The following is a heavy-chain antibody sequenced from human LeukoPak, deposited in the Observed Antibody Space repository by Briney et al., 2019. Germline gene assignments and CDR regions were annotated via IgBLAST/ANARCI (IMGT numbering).Heavy chain of an antibody. CDR3: IWSRVNSHYYYGMDV. D-gene: IGHD3-10*01. CDR2: ISYDGCNK. CDR1: GFTFSSYG. Sequence: PGGSLRLSCAASGFTFSSYGMHWVRQAPGKGLEWVAVISYDGCNKYYADSVKGRFTISRDNSKNTLYLQMNSLRAEDTAVYYCIWSRVNSHYYYGMDVWGKGTTVTVSS. J-gene: IGHJ6*04. V-gene: IGHV3-30*03.